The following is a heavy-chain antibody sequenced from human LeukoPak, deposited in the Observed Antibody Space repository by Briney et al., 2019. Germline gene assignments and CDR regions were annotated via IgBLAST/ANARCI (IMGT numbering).Heavy chain of an antibody. CDR1: GFTFRSHG. CDR2: ISYDGGNK. CDR3: ARKQYSESSWVLGAFDL. J-gene: IGHJ3*01. V-gene: IGHV3-30*03. D-gene: IGHD6-6*01. Sequence: GGSLRLSCAASGFTFRSHGMHWVRLAPGKGLEWVAFISYDGGNKYYADSVKGRFTISRDNSQNTVYLQMNSLRVEDTALYYCARKQYSESSWVLGAFDLWGHGTMVIVSS.